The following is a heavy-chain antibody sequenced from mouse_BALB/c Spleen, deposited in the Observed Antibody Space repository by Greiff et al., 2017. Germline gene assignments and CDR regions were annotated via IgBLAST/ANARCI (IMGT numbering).Heavy chain of an antibody. Sequence: EVQLQESGPGLVKPSQSLSLTCTVTGYSITSDYAWNWIRQFPGNKLEWMGYISYSGSTSYNPSLKSRISITRDTSKNQFFLQLNSVTTEDTATYYCARWVTGTYAMDYWGQGTSVTVSS. D-gene: IGHD4-1*01. J-gene: IGHJ4*01. CDR1: GYSITSDYA. V-gene: IGHV3-2*02. CDR2: ISYSGST. CDR3: ARWVTGTYAMDY.